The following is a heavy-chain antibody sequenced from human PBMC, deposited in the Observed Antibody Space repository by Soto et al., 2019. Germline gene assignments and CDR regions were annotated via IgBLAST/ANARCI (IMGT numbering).Heavy chain of an antibody. J-gene: IGHJ6*02. Sequence: WVAVISYDGNKKYYADSVNGRFSITRDNSKTSLYMQLNSLRPDDTDFYYCAREGAAPAVIGHYYYGMDVWGQGTTVTVSS. CDR3: AREGAAPAVIGHYYYGMDV. V-gene: IGHV3-30-3*01. D-gene: IGHD2-2*02. CDR2: ISYDGNKK.